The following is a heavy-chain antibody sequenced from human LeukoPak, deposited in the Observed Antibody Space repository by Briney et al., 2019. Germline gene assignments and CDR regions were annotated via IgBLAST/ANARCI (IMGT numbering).Heavy chain of an antibody. CDR2: IYYSGST. CDR3: VRHVGRGDYYDSSLHPL. V-gene: IGHV4-39*01. Sequence: SETLSLTCTVSGGSISRSSYYWGWIRQPPGKGLEWIGSIYYSGSTYYNPSLKSRVTISVDTSKDQFSLKLSSVTAADTAVYYCVRHVGRGDYYDSSLHPLWGQGTVVIVSS. CDR1: GGSISRSSYY. D-gene: IGHD3-22*01. J-gene: IGHJ4*02.